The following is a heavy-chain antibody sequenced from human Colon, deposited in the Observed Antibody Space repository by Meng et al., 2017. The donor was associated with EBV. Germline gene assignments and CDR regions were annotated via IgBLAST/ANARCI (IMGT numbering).Heavy chain of an antibody. CDR2: TYYRSKWYN. CDR1: RASVSHHSPA. CDR3: ARVAVGISSFNY. J-gene: IGHJ4*02. D-gene: IGHD1-26*01. V-gene: IGHV6-1*01. Sequence: LRHPSSPLPLPCATSRASVSHHSPAWNWLRQSPSRSPEWLGRTYYRSKWYNDYAVSVKSRITINPDTSKNQFSLQLNSVTPEDTAVYYCARVAVGISSFNYWGQGTLVTVSS.